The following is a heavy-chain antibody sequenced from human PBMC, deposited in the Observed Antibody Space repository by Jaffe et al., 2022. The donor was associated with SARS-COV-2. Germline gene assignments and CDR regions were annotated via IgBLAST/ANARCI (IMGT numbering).Heavy chain of an antibody. Sequence: EVRLVESGGGLVQPGRSLRLSCAASGFTFDVYAMHWVRQAPGKGLEWVSGISWNSDTIGYADSVKGRFTISRDNAKNSLYLQMTSLRAEDTALFYCAKVGGPGSYYNSLLESWGQGTLVTVSS. V-gene: IGHV3-9*01. CDR2: ISWNSDTI. D-gene: IGHD3-10*01. CDR1: GFTFDVYA. J-gene: IGHJ4*02. CDR3: AKVGGPGSYYNSLLES.